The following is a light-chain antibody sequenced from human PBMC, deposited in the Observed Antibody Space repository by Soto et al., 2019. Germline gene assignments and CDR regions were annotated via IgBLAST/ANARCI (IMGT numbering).Light chain of an antibody. CDR3: QQYTNGPPIT. Sequence: EILLTQSPATLPVSPWERATLSCMASQSVGSNLAWFQQKPGQAPRLLIYGSSTRATGVPARFSGSGSGADFTLTISNLQSEDFAVYYCQQYTNGPPITFGQGTRLEIK. V-gene: IGKV3-15*01. CDR1: QSVGSN. J-gene: IGKJ5*01. CDR2: GSS.